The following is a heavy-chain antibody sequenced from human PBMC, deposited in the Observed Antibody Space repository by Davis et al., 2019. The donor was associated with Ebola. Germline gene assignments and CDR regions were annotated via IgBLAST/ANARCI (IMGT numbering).Heavy chain of an antibody. Sequence: SVKVSCKASGGTFSSYAISWVRQAPGQGLEWMGGIIPIFGTANYAQKFQGRVTITADESTSTAYMELSSLRSEDTAVYYCARDLTYYDFWSGYGYYYMDVWGKGTTVTVSS. J-gene: IGHJ6*03. CDR3: ARDLTYYDFWSGYGYYYMDV. V-gene: IGHV1-69*13. CDR1: GGTFSSYA. D-gene: IGHD3-3*01. CDR2: IIPIFGTA.